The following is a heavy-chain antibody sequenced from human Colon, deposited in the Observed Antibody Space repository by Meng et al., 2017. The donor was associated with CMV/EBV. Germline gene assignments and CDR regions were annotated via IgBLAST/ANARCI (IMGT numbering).Heavy chain of an antibody. CDR2: ITDSDTTM. CDR1: GFTFSNYS. V-gene: IGHV3-11*01. CDR3: ARGGYYGWMIY. J-gene: IGHJ4*02. Sequence: SCASSGFTFSNYSMRWIRQPPVKGLGWISFITDSDTTMYYADAVKVRFTISSDNAKNSLFLQMNSLRAEDTSMYYCARGGYYGWMIYWGQGTLVTVSS. D-gene: IGHD3-10*01.